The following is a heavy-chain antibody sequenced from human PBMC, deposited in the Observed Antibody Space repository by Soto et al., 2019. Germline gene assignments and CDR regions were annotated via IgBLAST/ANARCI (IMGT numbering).Heavy chain of an antibody. Sequence: KPSETLSLTCSVYGASFSGYYWSWIRQSPGKGLEWIGEIHHSGSTHYNPSLKSRLTFSIDESQSRFYMMLTSVTAADTALYFCARGHSTSGYDSWGQGSLVTVSS. J-gene: IGHJ4*02. CDR2: IHHSGST. CDR1: GASFSGYY. D-gene: IGHD6-6*01. CDR3: ARGHSTSGYDS. V-gene: IGHV4-34*01.